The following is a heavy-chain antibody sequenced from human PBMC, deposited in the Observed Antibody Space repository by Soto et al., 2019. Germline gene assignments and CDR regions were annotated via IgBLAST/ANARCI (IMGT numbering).Heavy chain of an antibody. V-gene: IGHV6-1*01. CDR3: ARDPLRYSSSTGSWDY. D-gene: IGHD6-6*01. J-gene: IGHJ4*02. Sequence: SQTLSLTCAISGDSVSSNSAAWNWIRQSPSRGLEWLGRTYYRSKWYNDYAVSVKSRITINPDTSKNQFSLQLNSVTPEGTAVYSCARDPLRYSSSTGSWDYWGQGTLVTVSS. CDR2: TYYRSKWYN. CDR1: GDSVSSNSAA.